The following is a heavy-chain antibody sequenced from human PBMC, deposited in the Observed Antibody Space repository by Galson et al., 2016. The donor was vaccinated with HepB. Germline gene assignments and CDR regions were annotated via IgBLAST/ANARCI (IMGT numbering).Heavy chain of an antibody. CDR2: LYIGGTT. D-gene: IGHD2-15*01. V-gene: IGHV3-66*02. Sequence: SLRLSCAASGFTVSSNYMSWVRQAPGKWLEWASFLYIGGTTYYADSVKGRFTISRDNSKNTLYLQMNSLRAEDTAVYYCARDSRWRGDAFDIWGQGTMVTVSS. CDR1: GFTVSSNY. CDR3: ARDSRWRGDAFDI. J-gene: IGHJ3*02.